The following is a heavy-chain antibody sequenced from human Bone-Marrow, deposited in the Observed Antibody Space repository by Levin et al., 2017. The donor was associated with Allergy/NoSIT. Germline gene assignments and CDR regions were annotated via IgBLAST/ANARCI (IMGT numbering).Heavy chain of an antibody. V-gene: IGHV3-23*01. J-gene: IGHJ6*02. CDR2: ISGSGGST. D-gene: IGHD2-2*02. Sequence: PGESLKISCAASGFTFSSYAMSWVRQAPGKGLEWVSAISGSGGSTYYADSVKGRFTISRDNSKNTLYLQMNSLRAEDTAVYYCAKGRGRRGYCSSTSCYKAYYYYGMDVWGQGTTVTVSS. CDR1: GFTFSSYA. CDR3: AKGRGRRGYCSSTSCYKAYYYYGMDV.